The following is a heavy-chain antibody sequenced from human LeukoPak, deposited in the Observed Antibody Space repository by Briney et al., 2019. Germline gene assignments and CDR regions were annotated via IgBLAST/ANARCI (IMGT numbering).Heavy chain of an antibody. J-gene: IGHJ4*02. CDR2: INANTGNP. CDR3: ASGPSYSGSNEYFDS. D-gene: IGHD1-26*01. CDR1: GYTFTGYY. V-gene: IGHV7-4-1*02. Sequence: ASVKVSCKASGYTFTGYYMHWVRQAPGQGLEWMGWINANTGNPTYAQDYTGRFVFSLDTSVSTTYLQISRLKAEDTAVYYCASGPSYSGSNEYFDSWGQGTLVTVSS.